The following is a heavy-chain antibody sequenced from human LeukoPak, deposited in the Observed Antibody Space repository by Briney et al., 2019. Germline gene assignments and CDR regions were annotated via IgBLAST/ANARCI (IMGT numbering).Heavy chain of an antibody. CDR3: AKDDYYGSGSPFDY. J-gene: IGHJ4*02. CDR2: ISSTSITT. CDR1: GFTFSTYS. Sequence: GGSLRLSCAASGFTFSTYSMNWVRQAPGQGLEWLSYISSTSITTYYADSVRGRFTISRDNAKHSLYLQMNSLRAEDTALYYCAKDDYYGSGSPFDYWGQGTLVTVSS. V-gene: IGHV3-48*04. D-gene: IGHD3-10*01.